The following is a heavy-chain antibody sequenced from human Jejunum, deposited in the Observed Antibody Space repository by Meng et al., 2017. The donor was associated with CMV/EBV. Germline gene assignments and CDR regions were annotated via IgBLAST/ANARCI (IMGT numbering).Heavy chain of an antibody. D-gene: IGHD3-16*01. CDR2: IDPSDGST. Sequence: KAYGYTFTTLYKHGMRQAPGLGLEWMGVIDPSDGSTSYSKKFQGRVTVTRETSTSTVYMELGGLTSEDTAVYYCAREGLRGGGWFDPWAQGTLVTVSS. J-gene: IGHJ5*02. CDR3: AREGLRGGGWFDP. CDR1: GYTFTTLY. V-gene: IGHV1-46*01.